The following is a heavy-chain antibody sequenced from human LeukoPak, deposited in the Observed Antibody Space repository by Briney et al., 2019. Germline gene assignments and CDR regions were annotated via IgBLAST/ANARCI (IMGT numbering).Heavy chain of an antibody. V-gene: IGHV4-39*01. CDR2: IYYSGST. CDR1: GGSISSYY. Sequence: SETLSLTCTVSGGSISSYYWGWIRQPPGKGLEWIGSIYYSGSTYYNPSLKSRVTISVDTSKNQFSLKLSSVTAADTAVYYCARQSSGWNFDYWGQGTLVTVSS. CDR3: ARQSSGWNFDY. D-gene: IGHD6-19*01. J-gene: IGHJ4*02.